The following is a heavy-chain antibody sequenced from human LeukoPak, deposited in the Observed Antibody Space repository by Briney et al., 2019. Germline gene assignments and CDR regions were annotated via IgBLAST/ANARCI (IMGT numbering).Heavy chain of an antibody. CDR2: ITSSSSYI. J-gene: IGHJ6*02. CDR1: GFTFSSYN. V-gene: IGHV3-21*01. D-gene: IGHD4-17*01. Sequence: TGGSLRLSCAASGFTFSSYNMNWVRQAPGKGLEWVSSITSSSSYIYYADSVKGRFTISRDNAKNSLYLQMNSLRAEDTAVYYCASHYGDYDYYYGMDVWGQGTTVTVSS. CDR3: ASHYGDYDYYYGMDV.